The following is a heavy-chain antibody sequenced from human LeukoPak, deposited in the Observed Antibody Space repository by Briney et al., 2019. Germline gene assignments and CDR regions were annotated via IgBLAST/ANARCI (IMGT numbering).Heavy chain of an antibody. J-gene: IGHJ4*02. CDR1: GGSISSYY. CDR2: IYYSGST. CDR3: ARASIAALSD. Sequence: PSETLSLTCTVSGGSISSYYWSWIRQPPGKGLEWIGYIYYSGSTNYNPSLKSRVTISVDTSKNQFSLKLSSVTAADTAVYYCARASIAALSDWGQGTLVTVSS. D-gene: IGHD6-25*01. V-gene: IGHV4-59*01.